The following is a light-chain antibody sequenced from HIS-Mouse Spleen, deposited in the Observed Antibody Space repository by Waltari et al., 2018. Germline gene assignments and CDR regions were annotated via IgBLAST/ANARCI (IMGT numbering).Light chain of an antibody. CDR1: SSDVGGHNY. J-gene: IGLJ1*01. CDR3: SSYTSSSTSWI. CDR2: DVS. Sequence: QSALTQPASVSGSPGQSITISCTGTSSDVGGHNYVSWYQQHPSKAPNLMIYDVSNRPSGVSNRFSGSKSGNTASLTISGLQAEDEADYYCSSYTSSSTSWIFGTGTKVTVL. V-gene: IGLV2-14*03.